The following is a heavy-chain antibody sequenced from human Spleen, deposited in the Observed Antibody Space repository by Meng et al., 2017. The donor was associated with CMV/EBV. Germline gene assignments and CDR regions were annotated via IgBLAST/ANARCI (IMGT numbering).Heavy chain of an antibody. V-gene: IGHV3-30*04. CDR1: GFTLSSYA. D-gene: IGHD6-19*01. J-gene: IGHJ6*02. CDR2: ISYDGRNE. CDR3: ARGTHHSRVAGPLGDYYYGMDV. Sequence: GESLKISCAASGFTLSSYAMHWVRQGPGKGLDWVATISYDGRNEYHADSVKGRFTISRDNSKNTLYLQMNSLRAEDTAVYYCARGTHHSRVAGPLGDYYYGMDVWGQGTTVTVSS.